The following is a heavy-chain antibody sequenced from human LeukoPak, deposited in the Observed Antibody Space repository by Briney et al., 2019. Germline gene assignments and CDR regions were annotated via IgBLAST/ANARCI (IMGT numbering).Heavy chain of an antibody. CDR1: GFTFSSYA. CDR3: ARESSSGDFHFDY. V-gene: IGHV3-30-3*01. Sequence: PGGSLRLSCAASGFTFSSYAMHWVRQAPGKGLEWVAVITYDGSNKHNADSVKGRFTISRDNSKNTLYLQMNSLRAEDTAVYYCARESSSGDFHFDYWGQGTLVTVSS. D-gene: IGHD3-22*01. CDR2: ITYDGSNK. J-gene: IGHJ4*02.